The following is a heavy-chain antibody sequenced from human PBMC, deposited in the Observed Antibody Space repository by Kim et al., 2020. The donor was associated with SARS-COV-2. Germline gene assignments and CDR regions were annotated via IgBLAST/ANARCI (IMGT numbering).Heavy chain of an antibody. J-gene: IGHJ4*02. V-gene: IGHV3-11*06. CDR3: AGASLIQLWYYVDY. Sequence: ADCVKGRFTISVDNAKNSLYLQMNSLRAEETAVYYCAGASLIQLWYYVDYWGQGTLVTVSS. D-gene: IGHD5-18*01.